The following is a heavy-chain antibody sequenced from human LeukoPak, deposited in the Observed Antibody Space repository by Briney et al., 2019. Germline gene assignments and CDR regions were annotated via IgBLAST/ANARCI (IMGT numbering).Heavy chain of an antibody. J-gene: IGHJ4*02. CDR3: ARLFGDSSRRIDY. Sequence: ASVKVSCKVSGYTLTELSMHWVRQAPGKGLEWMGGFDPEDGETIYAQKFQGRVTMTRDTSISTAYMELSRLRSDDTAVYYCARLFGDSSRRIDYWGQGTLVTVSS. CDR2: FDPEDGET. D-gene: IGHD3-10*02. CDR1: GYTLTELS. V-gene: IGHV1-24*01.